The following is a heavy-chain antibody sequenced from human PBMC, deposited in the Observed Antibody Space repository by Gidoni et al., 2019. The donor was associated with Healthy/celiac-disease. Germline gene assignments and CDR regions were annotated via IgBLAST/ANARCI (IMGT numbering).Heavy chain of an antibody. CDR3: TTNSGYSYGYVYSYYYGMDV. D-gene: IGHD5-18*01. V-gene: IGHV3-15*01. CDR1: GFPFSNAW. Sequence: EVQLVESGGGLVKPGGSLRLSCAASGFPFSNAWMSWVRQAPGKGLEWVGRIKSKTDGGTTDYAAPVKGRFTISRDDSKNTLYLQMNSLKTEDTAVYYCTTNSGYSYGYVYSYYYGMDVWGQGTTVTVSS. CDR2: IKSKTDGGTT. J-gene: IGHJ6*02.